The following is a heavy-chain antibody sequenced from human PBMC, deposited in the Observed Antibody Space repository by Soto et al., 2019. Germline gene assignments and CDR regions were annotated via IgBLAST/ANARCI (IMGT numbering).Heavy chain of an antibody. J-gene: IGHJ4*02. CDR3: ARGRYCGGDCYSGFDY. D-gene: IGHD2-21*02. V-gene: IGHV4-34*01. CDR2: INHSGST. CDR1: GGSFSGYY. Sequence: SETLSLTCAVYGGSFSGYYWSWIRQPPGKGLEWIGEINHSGSTNYNPSLKSRVTISVDTSKNQFSLKLSSVTAADTAVYYCARGRYCGGDCYSGFDYWGQGTLVTVSS.